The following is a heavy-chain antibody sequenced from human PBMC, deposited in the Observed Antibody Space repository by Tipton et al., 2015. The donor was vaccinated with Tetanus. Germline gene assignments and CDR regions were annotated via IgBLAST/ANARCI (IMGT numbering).Heavy chain of an antibody. D-gene: IGHD6-13*01. J-gene: IGHJ4*02. V-gene: IGHV3-66*01. CDR3: ACHRHSNWFDY. Sequence: SLRLSCAASGLTVSENYMSWVRQAPGKGLEWVSVVQSGGRADFADSVKGRFSISRDKSKNTLYLHMNSLRVEDTAVYFCACHRHSNWFDYWGQGTLVTVSS. CDR1: GLTVSENY. CDR2: VQSGGRA.